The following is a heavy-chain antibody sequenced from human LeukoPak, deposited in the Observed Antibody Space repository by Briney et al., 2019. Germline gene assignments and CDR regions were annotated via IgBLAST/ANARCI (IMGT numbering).Heavy chain of an antibody. CDR1: GFTLSSTY. CDR2: IYPGAST. J-gene: IGHJ4*02. CDR3: ARGYFDN. V-gene: IGHV3-66*01. Sequence: GGSLRLSCAPSGFTLSSTYLSWVRQAPGKGLEWVSGIYPGASTFYAESVKGRFTISRDNSKNTVSLQMNSLRADDTGVYDCARGYFDNWGQGTLVTVSS.